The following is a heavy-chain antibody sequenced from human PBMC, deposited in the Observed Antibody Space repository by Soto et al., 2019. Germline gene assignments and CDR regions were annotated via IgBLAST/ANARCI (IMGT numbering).Heavy chain of an antibody. V-gene: IGHV1-8*01. CDR3: ARRAETNVLNVVGADPCCFDF. D-gene: IGHD1-1*01. CDR2: MNPNTGNS. J-gene: IGHJ4*02. CDR1: GYTFTSYD. Sequence: ASVKVSCKASGYTFTSYDIYWVRRATGEGLEWMGWMNPNTGNSGYAQKFQGRVTMTSDTSISTAHMELSSLRSEDTAVYYCARRAETNVLNVVGADPCCFDFWGQGTLVTVSS.